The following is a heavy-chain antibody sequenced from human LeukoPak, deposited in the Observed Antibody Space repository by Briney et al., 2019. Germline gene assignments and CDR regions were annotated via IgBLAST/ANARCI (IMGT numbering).Heavy chain of an antibody. CDR3: ARVNTTLDY. Sequence: ASVKVSCKASGYSFTGNYIHWVRQAPGQGLEWMGWVNPNTAGTKYAQKFQGRVTMTRDTSISTANMELSRLTSDDTAVYYCARVNTTLDYWGQGTLVTASS. CDR2: VNPNTAGT. CDR1: GYSFTGNY. D-gene: IGHD1-14*01. V-gene: IGHV1-2*02. J-gene: IGHJ4*02.